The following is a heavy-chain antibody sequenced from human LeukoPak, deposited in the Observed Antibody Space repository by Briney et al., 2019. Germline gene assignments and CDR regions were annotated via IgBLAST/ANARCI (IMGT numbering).Heavy chain of an antibody. CDR1: GGSISSYY. CDR2: IYYSGST. D-gene: IGHD6-13*01. V-gene: IGHV4-59*08. CDR3: ARGGSSSWKGWFDP. Sequence: SETLSLTCTVSGGSISSYYWSWIRQPPGKGLEWIGYIYYSGSTNYNPSLKSRVTISVDTSKNQFSLKLSSVTAADTAVYYCARGGSSSWKGWFDPWGQGTLVTVSS. J-gene: IGHJ5*02.